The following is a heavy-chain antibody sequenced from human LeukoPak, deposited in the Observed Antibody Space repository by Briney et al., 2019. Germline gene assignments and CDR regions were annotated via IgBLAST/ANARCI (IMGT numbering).Heavy chain of an antibody. D-gene: IGHD3-16*01. V-gene: IGHV3-21*01. CDR1: GFTFSRYS. CDR3: AKSGGVRFDP. J-gene: IGHJ5*02. Sequence: PGGSLRLSCAVSGFTFSRYSMNWVRQAPGKGLEWVSSISNIGTSIYYADSVKGRFTISRDNAKNSLYLQMDSLRAEDTAVYYCAKSGGVRFDPWGQGTLVTVSS. CDR2: ISNIGTSI.